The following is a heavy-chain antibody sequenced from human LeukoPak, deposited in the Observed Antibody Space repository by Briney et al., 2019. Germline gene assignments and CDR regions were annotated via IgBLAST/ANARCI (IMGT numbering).Heavy chain of an antibody. CDR3: ARDRDYYFDY. CDR1: GFTFSSYA. Sequence: PGGSLRLSCAASGFTFSSYAMHWVRQAPGKGLEWVAVISYDGSNKYYADSVKGRFTISRDNSKNTLYLQMNSLRAEDTAVYYCARDRDYYFDYWGQGTLVTVSS. CDR2: ISYDGSNK. J-gene: IGHJ4*02. D-gene: IGHD3-10*01. V-gene: IGHV3-30-3*01.